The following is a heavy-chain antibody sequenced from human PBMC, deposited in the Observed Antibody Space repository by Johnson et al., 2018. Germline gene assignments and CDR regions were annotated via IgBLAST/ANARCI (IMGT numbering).Heavy chain of an antibody. J-gene: IGHJ3*01. CDR3: ATDHYDSSGSQPFDS. CDR1: GFIFSSYG. V-gene: IGHV3-30*03. D-gene: IGHD3-22*01. CDR2: ILFDGSDK. Sequence: QVQLVQSGGGVVQPGRSLRISCEASGFIFSSYGMHWVRQAPGKGLAWVTGILFDGSDKHYVDAVKGRFTISRDNSKDTLYLQMNNLRPEDTAVYFWATDHYDSSGSQPFDSWGQGTMVTVSA.